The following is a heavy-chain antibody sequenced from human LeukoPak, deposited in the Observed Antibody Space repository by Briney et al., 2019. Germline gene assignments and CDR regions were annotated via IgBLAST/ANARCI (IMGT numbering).Heavy chain of an antibody. CDR1: GFTFSSYS. D-gene: IGHD6-19*01. Sequence: PGGSLRLSCAASGFTFSSYSMNWVRQAPGKGLEWVSSISSSSSYIYYADSVKGRFTISRDNSKNTLYLQMNSLRGEDTAVYYCARERNLEIAVAGTIFDYWGQGTLVTVSS. CDR2: ISSSSSYI. J-gene: IGHJ4*02. CDR3: ARERNLEIAVAGTIFDY. V-gene: IGHV3-21*01.